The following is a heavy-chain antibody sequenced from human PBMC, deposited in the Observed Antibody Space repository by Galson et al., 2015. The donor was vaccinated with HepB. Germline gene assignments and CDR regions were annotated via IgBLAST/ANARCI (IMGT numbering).Heavy chain of an antibody. V-gene: IGHV3-74*01. CDR1: GFTLSNHC. D-gene: IGHD4-17*01. Sequence: SLRLSCAASGFTLSNHCMNWVRQAPGKGLVWLSRIKSDGSDTSYADSVKGRFTISRDNAKNTLDLQMNSLRAEDTAVYYCARGATVTVNSLLDVWGQGTTVTVSS. CDR3: ARGATVTVNSLLDV. CDR2: IKSDGSDT. J-gene: IGHJ6*02.